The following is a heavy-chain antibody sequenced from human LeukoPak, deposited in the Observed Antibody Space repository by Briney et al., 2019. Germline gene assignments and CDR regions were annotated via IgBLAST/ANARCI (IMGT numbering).Heavy chain of an antibody. CDR2: ISSSGSTI. Sequence: GESLKISCAASGFTFSSYEMNWVRQAPGKGLEWVSYISSSGSTIYYADSVKGRFTISRDNAKNSLYLQMNSLRAEDTAVYYCARGPYSSGIGWEDYYYYMDVWGKGTTVTVSS. J-gene: IGHJ6*03. D-gene: IGHD6-19*01. V-gene: IGHV3-48*03. CDR3: ARGPYSSGIGWEDYYYYMDV. CDR1: GFTFSSYE.